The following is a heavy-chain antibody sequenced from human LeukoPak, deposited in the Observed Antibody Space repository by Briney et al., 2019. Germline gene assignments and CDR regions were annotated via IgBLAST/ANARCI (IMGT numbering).Heavy chain of an antibody. CDR3: ARSRDDILTGYIYYYYTDV. J-gene: IGHJ6*03. D-gene: IGHD3-9*01. CDR2: IIPIFGPA. Sequence: ASVKVSCKASGYTFTSYGISWVRQAPGQGLEWMGGIIPIFGPANYAQKFQGRVTITADESTSTAYMELSSLRSEDTAVYYCARSRDDILTGYIYYYYTDVWGKGTTVTVSS. V-gene: IGHV1-69*13. CDR1: GYTFTSYG.